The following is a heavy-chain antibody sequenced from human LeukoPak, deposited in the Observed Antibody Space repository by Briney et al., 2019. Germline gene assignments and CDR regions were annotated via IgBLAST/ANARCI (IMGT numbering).Heavy chain of an antibody. V-gene: IGHV3-30*02. CDR1: GFTLSSYG. CDR3: ANGLVVVAAAPHFDY. D-gene: IGHD2-15*01. J-gene: IGHJ4*02. CDR2: IRYDGSNK. Sequence: GGSLRLSCAVSGFTLSSYGMHWDRHAPDRVLGWVAFIRYDGSNKYYADSVKGRFTMSRDNSKNTLYLQMNSLRAEGTAVYYCANGLVVVAAAPHFDYWGQGTLVTGSS.